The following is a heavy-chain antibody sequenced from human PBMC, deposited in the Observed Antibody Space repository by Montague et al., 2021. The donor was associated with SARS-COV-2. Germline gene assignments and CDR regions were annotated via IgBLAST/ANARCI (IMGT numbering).Heavy chain of an antibody. V-gene: IGHV4-39*02. CDR2: IYDSGST. J-gene: IGHJ3*02. D-gene: IGHD5-12*01. CDR1: GGSISSNNYY. CDR3: ARRGRKLLPVATTIGGFDI. Sequence: SETLSLTCTVSGGSISSNNYYWDWIRQPPGKGLEWIGSIYDSGSTXYNPSLKSRVTISVDTSKNHFSLKLNSVTAADTAVYYCARRGRKLLPVATTIGGFDIWGQGTMVT.